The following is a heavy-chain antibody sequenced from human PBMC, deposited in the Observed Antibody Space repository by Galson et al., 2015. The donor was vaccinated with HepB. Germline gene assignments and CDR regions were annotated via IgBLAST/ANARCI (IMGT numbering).Heavy chain of an antibody. CDR3: ARDSDSSGWYYDY. CDR1: GYTFTGYY. CDR2: INPNSGGT. J-gene: IGHJ4*02. V-gene: IGHV1-2*02. Sequence: SVKVSYKASGYTFTGYYMHWVRQAPGQGLEWMGWINPNSGGTNYAQKFQGRVTMTRDTSISTAYMELSRLRSDDTAVYYCARDSDSSGWYYDYWGQGTLVTVSS. D-gene: IGHD6-19*01.